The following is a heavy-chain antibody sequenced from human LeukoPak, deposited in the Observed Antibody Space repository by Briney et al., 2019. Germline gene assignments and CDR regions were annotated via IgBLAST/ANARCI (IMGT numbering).Heavy chain of an antibody. CDR3: AKGPGDY. CDR1: RFQFSSYT. J-gene: IGHJ4*02. CDR2: ISGSGGST. V-gene: IGHV3-23*01. Sequence: PGGSLRLSCVASRFQFSSYTMSWVRQAPGKGLEWVSVISGSGGSTYYADSVKGRFTISRDNSKNTLYLQMNSLRAEDTAVYYCAKGPGDYWGQGTLVTVSS.